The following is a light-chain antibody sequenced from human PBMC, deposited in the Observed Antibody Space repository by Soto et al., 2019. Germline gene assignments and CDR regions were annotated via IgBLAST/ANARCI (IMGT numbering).Light chain of an antibody. V-gene: IGLV2-14*03. CDR1: NSDVGGYNY. Sequence: VLTQPASVSGSPGQSITISCTGTNSDVGGYNYVSWYQQHPGRAPKLIIFEVSKRSSGVPDRFSGSKSGNTASLIVSGLQPDDEAEYHCTSYTGDDFTFVCGTGTKV. CDR2: EVS. CDR3: TSYTGDDFTFV. J-gene: IGLJ1*01.